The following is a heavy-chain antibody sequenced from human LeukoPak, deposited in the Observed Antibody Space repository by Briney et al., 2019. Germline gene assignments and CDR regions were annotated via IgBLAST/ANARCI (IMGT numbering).Heavy chain of an antibody. CDR3: AGRTGDRERPYDAFDI. CDR1: GGSISSGSYY. Sequence: SQTLSLTCTVSGGSISSGSYYWSWIRQPAGKGLEWIGRIYTSGSTNYNPSLKSRVTISVDTSKNQFSLKLSSVTAADTAVYYCAGRTGDRERPYDAFDIWGQGTMVTVSS. J-gene: IGHJ3*02. V-gene: IGHV4-61*02. CDR2: IYTSGST. D-gene: IGHD7-27*01.